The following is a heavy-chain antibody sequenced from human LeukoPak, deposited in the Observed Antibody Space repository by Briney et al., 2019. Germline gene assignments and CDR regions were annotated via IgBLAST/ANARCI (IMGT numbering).Heavy chain of an antibody. CDR2: MHHNGEI. V-gene: IGHV4-59*08. J-gene: IGHJ4*02. CDR3: VRVDNGGNYFDY. CDR1: GGSISDYY. Sequence: SETLSLTCTVSGGSISDYYWSWIRQPPGKGLEWIGYMHHNGEIEYNPSLKSRVTISMDTAKNQFSLKLSSVTAADTAVYYCVRVDNGGNYFDYWGQGTLVTVSS. D-gene: IGHD4-23*01.